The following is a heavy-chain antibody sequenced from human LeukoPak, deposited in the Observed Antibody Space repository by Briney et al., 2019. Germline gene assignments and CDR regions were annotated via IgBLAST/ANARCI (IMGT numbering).Heavy chain of an antibody. CDR3: TRSLNWIREY. D-gene: IGHD1-20*01. CDR2: IGNKATNYAT. J-gene: IGHJ4*02. CDR1: GFTFSGST. V-gene: IGHV3-73*01. Sequence: GESLRLSCAASGFTFSGSTMHWVRQASGKGLEWVGRIGNKATNYATAYAASVKGRFIISRDDSKNTAYLQMNSLKTEDTAVYYCTRSLNWIREYWGQGTLVTVSS.